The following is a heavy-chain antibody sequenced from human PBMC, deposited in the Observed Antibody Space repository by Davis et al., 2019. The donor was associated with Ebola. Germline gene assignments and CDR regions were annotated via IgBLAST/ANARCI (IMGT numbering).Heavy chain of an antibody. CDR1: GFTFSSYG. Sequence: GESLKIPCAASGFTFSSYGMHWVRQAPGKGLEWVAVISYDGSNKYYADSVKGRFTISRDNSKNTLYLQMNSLRAEDTAVYYCAKSGPSVVITTQPLSFGGQGTLVTVSS. CDR3: AKSGPSVVITTQPLSF. J-gene: IGHJ4*02. V-gene: IGHV3-30*18. CDR2: ISYDGSNK. D-gene: IGHD3-22*01.